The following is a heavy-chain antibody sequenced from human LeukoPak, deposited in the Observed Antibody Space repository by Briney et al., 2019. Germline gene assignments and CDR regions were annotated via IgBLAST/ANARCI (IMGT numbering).Heavy chain of an antibody. D-gene: IGHD6-13*01. CDR3: ARTQQLVFDY. V-gene: IGHV3-7*01. CDR2: IKQDGSEK. CDR1: GFTISRHW. Sequence: GWSLRLSCAASGFTISRHWMSWVRQAPGKGLEWVANIKQDGSEKYYVDSVKGRFTISRDNAKNSLYLQMNSLRVEDTAVYYCARTQQLVFDYWGQASLVTVSS. J-gene: IGHJ4*02.